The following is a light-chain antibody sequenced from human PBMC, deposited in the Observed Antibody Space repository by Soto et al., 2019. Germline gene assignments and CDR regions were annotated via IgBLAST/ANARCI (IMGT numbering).Light chain of an antibody. CDR2: YDS. Sequence: SYELTQPPSVSVAPGKTAGITCGGDNLGSKSVHWYQQKPGQAPVLVIFYDSDRPSGIPERFSGSKSGNTATLTTSRVEAGDEADYYCQVWDTSSDHVVFGGGTKLTVL. CDR1: NLGSKS. V-gene: IGLV3-21*01. J-gene: IGLJ2*01. CDR3: QVWDTSSDHVV.